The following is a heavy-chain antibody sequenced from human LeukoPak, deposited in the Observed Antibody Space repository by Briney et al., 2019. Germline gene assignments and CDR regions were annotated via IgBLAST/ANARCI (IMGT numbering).Heavy chain of an antibody. CDR1: GFTFSDYY. Sequence: GGSLRLSCAASGFTFSDYYMSWIRQAPGKGLEWISYISTSGSARYSADSVKGRFTISRDNAKNSLYLQMNSLRGDDTAVYYCARAGGGSWSGEQPLFDYWGQGTLVTVSS. CDR3: ARAGGGSWSGEQPLFDY. CDR2: ISTSGSAR. J-gene: IGHJ4*02. V-gene: IGHV3-11*04. D-gene: IGHD6-13*01.